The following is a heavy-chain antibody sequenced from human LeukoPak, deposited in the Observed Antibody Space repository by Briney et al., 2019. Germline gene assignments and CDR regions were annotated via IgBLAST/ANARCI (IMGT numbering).Heavy chain of an antibody. J-gene: IGHJ4*02. CDR2: ISSSGDTI. CDR1: GFTFSSYS. CDR3: ARDYYDSSGLDY. V-gene: IGHV3-48*04. D-gene: IGHD3-22*01. Sequence: PGGSLRLSCAASGFTFSSYSMNWVRQAPGKGLEWVSYISSSGDTIYYADSVKGRFTISRDNAEKSLYLQMNSLRAEDTAVYYCARDYYDSSGLDYWGQGTLVTVSS.